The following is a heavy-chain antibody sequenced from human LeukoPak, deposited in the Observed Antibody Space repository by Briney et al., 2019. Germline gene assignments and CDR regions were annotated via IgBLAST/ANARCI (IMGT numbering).Heavy chain of an antibody. Sequence: SETLSLTCTVSGGSISSYYWSWIRQPPGRGLEYIGYIYYSGGTNYNPSLESRVTISVDTSKNQFSLKLSSVTTADTAVYYCAREGKLTGYFGGLGFNYWGQGILVTVSS. V-gene: IGHV4-59*01. CDR1: GGSISSYY. J-gene: IGHJ4*02. D-gene: IGHD6-19*01. CDR3: AREGKLTGYFGGLGFNY. CDR2: IYYSGGT.